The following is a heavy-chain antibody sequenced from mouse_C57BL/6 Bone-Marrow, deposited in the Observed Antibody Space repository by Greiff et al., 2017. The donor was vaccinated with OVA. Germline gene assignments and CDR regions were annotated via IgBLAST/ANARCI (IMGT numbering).Heavy chain of an antibody. D-gene: IGHD2-5*01. CDR3: ARYYSNSFDY. J-gene: IGHJ2*01. V-gene: IGHV1-22*01. CDR1: GYTFTDYN. Sequence: EVQLQQSGPELVKPGASVKLSCKASGYTFTDYNMHWVKQSHGKSLEWIGYINPNNGGTSYNQQLKGKATLTVNKSSSTAYMELRSLTSEDSAVYYCARYYSNSFDYWGQGTTLTVSS. CDR2: INPNNGGT.